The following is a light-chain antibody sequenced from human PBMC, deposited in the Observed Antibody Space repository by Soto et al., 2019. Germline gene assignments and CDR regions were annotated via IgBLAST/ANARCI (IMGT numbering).Light chain of an antibody. CDR1: SSDIGGYNY. J-gene: IGLJ1*01. CDR3: SSFTSRHTYV. V-gene: IGLV2-14*01. CDR2: DVS. Sequence: QSALTQPASVSXXPXXSTTIXCTGTSSDIGGYNYVSWYQQLPGEAPKLIIYDVSDRPSGVSTRFSGSKSGNTASLTISGLQAEDEGDYYCSSFTSRHTYVFGTGTKLTVL.